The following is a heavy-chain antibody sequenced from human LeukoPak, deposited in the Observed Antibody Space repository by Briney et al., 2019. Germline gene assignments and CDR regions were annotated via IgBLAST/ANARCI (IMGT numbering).Heavy chain of an antibody. D-gene: IGHD6-13*01. CDR2: ISGSGGST. V-gene: IGHV3-23*01. Sequence: GGSLRVSCAASGFSFSSHAMNWVRQAPGKGLEWVSAISGSGGSTYYADSVKGRFTISRDNSKNTLYLQMNSLRAEDTAVYYCAKVPRIAAAALRVWFDPWGQGTLVTVSS. CDR1: GFSFSSHA. CDR3: AKVPRIAAAALRVWFDP. J-gene: IGHJ5*02.